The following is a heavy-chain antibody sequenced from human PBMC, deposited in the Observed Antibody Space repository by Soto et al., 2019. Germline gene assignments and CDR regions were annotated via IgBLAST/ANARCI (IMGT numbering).Heavy chain of an antibody. CDR2: IYYSGST. CDR1: GGSISSSSYY. V-gene: IGHV4-39*01. J-gene: IGHJ3*02. D-gene: IGHD4-17*01. CDR3: ARHNYGHDAFDI. Sequence: QLQLQESGPGLVKPSETLSLTCTVSGGSISSSSYYWGWIRQPPGKGLECIGSIYYSGSTSYNPSLKSRVTISVDTSKNQFSLKLSSVTAADTAVYYCARHNYGHDAFDIWGQGTMVTVSS.